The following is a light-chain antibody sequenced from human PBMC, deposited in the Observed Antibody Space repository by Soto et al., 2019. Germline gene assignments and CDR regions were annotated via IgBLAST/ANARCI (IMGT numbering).Light chain of an antibody. CDR3: QQYSSSPWT. CDR2: GAS. CDR1: QSVSSSY. J-gene: IGKJ1*01. Sequence: EIVMTPSPATLSVSPGERATLSCRASQSVSSSYLAWYQQKPGQAPRLLIYGASTRATGIPARFSGSGSGTEFTLTISSLQSEDFAVYYCQQYSSSPWTFGQGTKVDIK. V-gene: IGKV3-15*01.